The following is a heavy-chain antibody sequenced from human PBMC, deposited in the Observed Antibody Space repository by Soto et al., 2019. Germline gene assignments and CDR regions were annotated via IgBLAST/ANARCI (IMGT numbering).Heavy chain of an antibody. Sequence: GGSLRLSCAASGFTFSSYGMHWVRQAPGKGLEWVAVIWYDGSNKYYADSVKGRFTISRDNSKNTLYLQMNSLRAEDTAVYYCARDGPPSYNIVVVPAHAFDIWGQGTMVTVSS. CDR2: IWYDGSNK. D-gene: IGHD2-2*01. CDR3: ARDGPPSYNIVVVPAHAFDI. J-gene: IGHJ3*02. CDR1: GFTFSSYG. V-gene: IGHV3-33*01.